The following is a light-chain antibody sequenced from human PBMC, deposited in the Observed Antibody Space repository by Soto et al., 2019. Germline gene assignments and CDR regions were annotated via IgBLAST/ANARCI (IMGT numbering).Light chain of an antibody. Sequence: QSALTQPASVSGSPGQSITISCTGTSSDVGTYNLVSWYQQHPGKAPKLMIYEDNKRPSGVSNRFSGSKSDNSASLTSSGLQAEDEADYYCCSYAGSNTDVVFGGGTKLTVL. CDR1: SSDVGTYNL. CDR3: CSYAGSNTDVV. CDR2: EDN. V-gene: IGLV2-23*01. J-gene: IGLJ2*01.